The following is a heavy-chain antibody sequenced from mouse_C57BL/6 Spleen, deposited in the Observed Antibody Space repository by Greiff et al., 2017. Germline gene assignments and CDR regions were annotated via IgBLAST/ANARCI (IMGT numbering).Heavy chain of an antibody. CDR3: ARSFFITTVSYYFDY. Sequence: QVQLQQPGTELVKPGASVKLSCKASGYTFTSYWMHWVKQRPGQGLEWIGNINPSNGGTNYNEKFKSKATLTVDKSSSTAYMQLSSLTSEDSAVYYCARSFFITTVSYYFDYWGQGTTLTVSS. CDR2: INPSNGGT. D-gene: IGHD1-1*01. J-gene: IGHJ2*01. CDR1: GYTFTSYW. V-gene: IGHV1-53*01.